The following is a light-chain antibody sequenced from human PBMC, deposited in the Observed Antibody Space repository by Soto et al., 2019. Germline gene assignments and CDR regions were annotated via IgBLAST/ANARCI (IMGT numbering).Light chain of an antibody. Sequence: EIVLTQSPATLSLSPGERATLSCRASQSVSSYLAWYQQKPGQDPRLLIYDASNRATGIPARFSGSGSGTDFTLTISSLEPEDFAVYYCQQRSNWPPDTFGGGTKVEIK. J-gene: IGKJ4*01. CDR2: DAS. V-gene: IGKV3-11*01. CDR1: QSVSSY. CDR3: QQRSNWPPDT.